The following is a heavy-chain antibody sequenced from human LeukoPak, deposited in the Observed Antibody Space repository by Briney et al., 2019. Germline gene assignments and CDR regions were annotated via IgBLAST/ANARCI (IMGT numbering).Heavy chain of an antibody. J-gene: IGHJ4*02. Sequence: GGSLRLSCTVSGFTVSSNSMSWVRQAPGKGLEWVSFIYSDNTHYSDSVKGRFTISRDNSKNTLYLQMNSLRAEDTAVYYCATLPYYYDSSGSYYFDYWGQGTLVTVSS. V-gene: IGHV3-53*01. D-gene: IGHD3-22*01. CDR1: GFTVSSNS. CDR3: ATLPYYYDSSGSYYFDY. CDR2: IYSDNT.